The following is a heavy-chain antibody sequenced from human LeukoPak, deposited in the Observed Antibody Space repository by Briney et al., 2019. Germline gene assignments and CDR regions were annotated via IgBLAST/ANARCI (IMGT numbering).Heavy chain of an antibody. D-gene: IGHD3-9*01. Sequence: GGSLRLSCAASGFTFSSYAMSWVRQAPGKGLEWVSVIYDGGSTYYADSVKGRFTISRDNSKNTVYLQMNSLRAEDTVVYYCARGYYDILTGDYYFDYWGQGTQVTVSS. CDR2: IYDGGST. V-gene: IGHV3-53*01. J-gene: IGHJ4*02. CDR1: GFTFSSYA. CDR3: ARGYYDILTGDYYFDY.